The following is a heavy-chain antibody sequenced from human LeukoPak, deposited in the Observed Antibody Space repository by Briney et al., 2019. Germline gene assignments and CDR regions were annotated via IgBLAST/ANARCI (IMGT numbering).Heavy chain of an antibody. J-gene: IGHJ3*02. Sequence: ASVKVSCKASGYTFTSYYMHLVRQAPGQGLEWMGIINPSGGSTSYAQKFQGRVTMTRDTSTNTVYMELSSLRSEDTAVYYCARPARSDAFDIWGQGTMVTVSS. CDR3: ARPARSDAFDI. CDR1: GYTFTSYY. CDR2: INPSGGST. V-gene: IGHV1-46*01.